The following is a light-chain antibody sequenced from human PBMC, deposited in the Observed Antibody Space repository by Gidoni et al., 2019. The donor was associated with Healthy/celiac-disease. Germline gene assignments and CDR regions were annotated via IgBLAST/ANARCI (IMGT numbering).Light chain of an antibody. Sequence: EIVVTQSPGTLSLSPGERATLSCRASQSVSSSYLAWYQQKPGQAPRLLIYGASSRATGIPDRFSGSGSGTDFTLTISRLEPEDFAVYYCQQYGSSPPTFXGXTKVEIK. CDR2: GAS. CDR3: QQYGSSPPT. J-gene: IGKJ4*01. V-gene: IGKV3-20*01. CDR1: QSVSSSY.